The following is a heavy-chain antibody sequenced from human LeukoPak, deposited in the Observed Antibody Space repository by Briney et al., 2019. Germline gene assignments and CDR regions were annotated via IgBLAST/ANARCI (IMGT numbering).Heavy chain of an antibody. CDR1: GFTFSDYY. CDR2: ISSSGNII. Sequence: GGSLRLSCAASGFTFSDYYMSWLRQAPGKGLEWVSYISSSGNIIYYADSVKGRFTISRDNSKNELYLQMNSLRAEDTALYYCAKDRVGAPNDAFDIWGQGTMVTVSS. V-gene: IGHV3-11*01. CDR3: AKDRVGAPNDAFDI. J-gene: IGHJ3*02. D-gene: IGHD1-26*01.